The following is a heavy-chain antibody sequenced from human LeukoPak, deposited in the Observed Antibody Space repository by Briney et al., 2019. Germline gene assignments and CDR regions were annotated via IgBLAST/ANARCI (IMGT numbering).Heavy chain of an antibody. CDR3: ATLPYYYDSSGSYYFDY. CDR1: GFTFSGYW. V-gene: IGHV3-7*01. J-gene: IGHJ4*02. Sequence: GGSLRLSCAASGFTFSGYWMSWVRQAPGKGLEWVANIKQGGSEKYYVDSVKGRFTISRDNAKNTLYLQMNSLRVEDTAVYYCATLPYYYDSSGSYYFDYWGQGTLVTVSS. D-gene: IGHD3-22*01. CDR2: IKQGGSEK.